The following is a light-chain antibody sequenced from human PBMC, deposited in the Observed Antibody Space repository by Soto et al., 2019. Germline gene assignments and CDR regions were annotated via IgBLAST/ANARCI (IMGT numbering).Light chain of an antibody. CDR3: QQYGDSPWT. V-gene: IGKV3-20*01. CDR2: GAS. CDR1: QSVNSAF. J-gene: IGKJ1*01. Sequence: EIVLTQSPDTLSLSPGDRASLSCRASQSVNSAFLAWYQQKPGQAPRLLIYGASSRAPGVPETFSGSGFGTEFTLIISGVEAEDFAMYYCQQYGDSPWTFGQGTKVDIK.